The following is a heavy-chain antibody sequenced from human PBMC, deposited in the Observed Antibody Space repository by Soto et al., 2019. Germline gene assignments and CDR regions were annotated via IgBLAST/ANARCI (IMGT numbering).Heavy chain of an antibody. J-gene: IGHJ4*02. D-gene: IGHD3-22*01. CDR2: INPSGGSA. CDR1: GYTFTSYY. CDR3: GTSEDYYDSSGYSVGY. Sequence: ASVKVSCKASGYTFTSYYMHWVRQAPGQALEWMGIINPSGGSASYAQKFQGRVTMTRDTSTSTVYMELSSLRSEDTAVYYCGTSEDYYDSSGYSVGYWGQGTLVTVSS. V-gene: IGHV1-46*01.